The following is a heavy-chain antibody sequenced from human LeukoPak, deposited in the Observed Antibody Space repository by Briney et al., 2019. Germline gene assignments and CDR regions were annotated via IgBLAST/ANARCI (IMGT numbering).Heavy chain of an antibody. CDR1: GGSISSSSNY. V-gene: IGHV4-39*01. CDR2: LYYSGST. CDR3: ARRRGYDHFDY. Sequence: SETLSLICTVSGGSISSSSNYWAWIRQPPGKGLEWIGNLYYSGSTYYNPSLKSRLTISVDTSKNQFSLKLSSVTAADTAVYYCARRRGYDHFDYWGRGTLVTVSS. J-gene: IGHJ4*02. D-gene: IGHD5-12*01.